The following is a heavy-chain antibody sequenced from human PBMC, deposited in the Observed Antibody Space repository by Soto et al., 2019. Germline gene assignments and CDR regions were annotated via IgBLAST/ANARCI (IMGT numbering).Heavy chain of an antibody. J-gene: IGHJ5*02. V-gene: IGHV1-46*01. D-gene: IGHD2-2*01. Sequence: GASVKVSCKASGYTFTSYYMHWVRQAPGQGLEWMGIINPSGGSTSYAQKFQGRVTMTRDTSTSTVYMELSSLRSEDTAVYYCARDRAVPAAADPNSFDPWGQGTLVTVSS. CDR3: ARDRAVPAAADPNSFDP. CDR2: INPSGGST. CDR1: GYTFTSYY.